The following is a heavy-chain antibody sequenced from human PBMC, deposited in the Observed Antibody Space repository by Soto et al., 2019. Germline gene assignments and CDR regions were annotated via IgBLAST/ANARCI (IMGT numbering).Heavy chain of an antibody. J-gene: IGHJ3*02. V-gene: IGHV3-15*01. Sequence: EVQLVESGGGLVKPGGSLRLSCAASGFTFSNAWMSWVRQAPGKGLEWVGRIKSKTDGGTTDYAAPVKGRITISRDDSKNTLYLQMNSLKTEDPAVYYCTTDWYCSGGSCSYAFDIWGQGTMVTVSS. CDR2: IKSKTDGGTT. D-gene: IGHD2-15*01. CDR1: GFTFSNAW. CDR3: TTDWYCSGGSCSYAFDI.